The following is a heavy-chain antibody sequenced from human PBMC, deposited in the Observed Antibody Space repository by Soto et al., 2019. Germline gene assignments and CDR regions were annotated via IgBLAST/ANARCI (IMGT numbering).Heavy chain of an antibody. CDR1: GGSFSGYY. CDR2: INHSGST. V-gene: IGHV4-34*01. Sequence: PSETLSLTCAVYGGSFSGYYWTWIRQPPGTGLEWIGEINHSGSTYYNPSLKSRVTISVDRSKNQFSLKLSSVTAADTAVYYCARGQVVAAQHWGQGTLVTVSS. CDR3: ARGQVVAAQH. D-gene: IGHD2-15*01. J-gene: IGHJ4*02.